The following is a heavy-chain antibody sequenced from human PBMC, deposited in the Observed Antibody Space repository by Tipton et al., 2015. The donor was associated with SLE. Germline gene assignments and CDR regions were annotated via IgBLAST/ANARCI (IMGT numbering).Heavy chain of an antibody. J-gene: IGHJ5*02. CDR1: GFSFSCYW. Sequence: SLRLSCAASGFSFSCYWMTWVRQAPGKGLEWVARIKPDGGDKYYVDSVKGRFTISRDNAKNSLYLQMNSLRAEDTALYYCARGVGYCSYGVCSTWGQGTLVTVSS. CDR3: ARGVGYCSYGVCST. V-gene: IGHV3-7*03. D-gene: IGHD2-8*01. CDR2: IKPDGGDK.